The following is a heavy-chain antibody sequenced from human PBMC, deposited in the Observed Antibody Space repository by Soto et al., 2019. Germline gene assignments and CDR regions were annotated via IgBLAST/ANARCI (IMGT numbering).Heavy chain of an antibody. D-gene: IGHD1-26*01. CDR2: VYYSAIT. J-gene: IGHJ4*02. Sequence: PGKGLERIGYVYYSAITNSTPSLKSRVTISADTSKNQVFLRLTSVTAADTAVYYCAGEAMSGTYYFDSWGQGTLVTVSS. CDR3: AGEAMSGTYYFDS. V-gene: IGHV4-59*01.